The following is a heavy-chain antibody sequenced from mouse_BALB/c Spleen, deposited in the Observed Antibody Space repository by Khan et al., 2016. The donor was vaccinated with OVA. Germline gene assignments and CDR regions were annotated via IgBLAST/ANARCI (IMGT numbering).Heavy chain of an antibody. D-gene: IGHD6-2*01. J-gene: IGHJ3*01. Sequence: QVQLQQSGAELAKPGASVKMSCTASAYTFTTYWIHWIKHRPGQGLEWIGYINPSSGYTEYNKKFKDKATLTADESSSTAYMQLNRLTSADSAVYDCTRRGLFGLFAYWGQGTLVTVSA. CDR1: AYTFTTYW. CDR2: INPSSGYT. V-gene: IGHV1-7*01. CDR3: TRRGLFGLFAY.